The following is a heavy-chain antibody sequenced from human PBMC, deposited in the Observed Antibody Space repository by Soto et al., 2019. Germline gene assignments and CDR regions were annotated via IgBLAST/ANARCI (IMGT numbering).Heavy chain of an antibody. J-gene: IGHJ4*02. Sequence: PSETLALTCAVSSGSISSSNWWSGFRQPPGKGLEWIGEIYHSGSTNYNPSLKSRVTISVDKSKNQFSLKLSSVTAADTAVYYCARGGRESILRVVIIRNDFDYRGQGTMLTVTS. CDR1: SGSISSSNW. CDR3: ARGGRESILRVVIIRNDFDY. V-gene: IGHV4-4*02. D-gene: IGHD3-3*01. CDR2: IYHSGST.